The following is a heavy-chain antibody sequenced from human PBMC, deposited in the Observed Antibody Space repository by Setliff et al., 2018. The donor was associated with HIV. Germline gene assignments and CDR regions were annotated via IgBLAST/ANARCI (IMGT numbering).Heavy chain of an antibody. CDR2: IIPNSGGT. J-gene: IGHJ4*02. Sequence: ASVKVSCKASGYTFTGYYMHWVRQAPGQGLEWMGRIIPNSGGTNFARNFQGRVTMTRDTSISTAYMELRSLTSDDTAVYYCAPIDPFPHDYSNSSFDYWGQGTLVTVSS. CDR3: APIDPFPHDYSNSSFDY. V-gene: IGHV1-2*06. CDR1: GYTFTGYY. D-gene: IGHD4-4*01.